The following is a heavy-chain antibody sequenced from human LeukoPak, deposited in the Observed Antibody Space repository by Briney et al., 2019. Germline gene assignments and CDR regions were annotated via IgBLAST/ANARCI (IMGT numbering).Heavy chain of an antibody. CDR1: GFTFSSYA. CDR2: ISYDGSNK. D-gene: IGHD3-3*01. V-gene: IGHV3-30-3*01. Sequence: GGSLRLSCAASGFTFSSYAMHWVRQAPGKGLEWVAVISYDGSNKYYADSVKGRFTISRDNSKNTLYLQMNSLRAEDTAVYYCARDPGDFWSGYQPLDAFDIWGQGTMVTVSS. J-gene: IGHJ3*02. CDR3: ARDPGDFWSGYQPLDAFDI.